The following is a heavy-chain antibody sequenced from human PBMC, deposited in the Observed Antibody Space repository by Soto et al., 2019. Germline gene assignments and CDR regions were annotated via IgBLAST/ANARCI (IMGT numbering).Heavy chain of an antibody. J-gene: IGHJ6*03. CDR2: FSGDNT. CDR3: AKGDGEFYYYYMDV. V-gene: IGHV3-23*01. CDR1: GFTFSNYA. Sequence: EVQLLESGGGLVQPGGSLRLSCAASGFTFSNYAMTWVRQAPGKGLEWVSAFSGDNTYYADSVEGRFTISRDNSKSTLYLQMSSLRAEDTAVYYCAKGDGEFYYYYMDVWGKGTTVTVSS.